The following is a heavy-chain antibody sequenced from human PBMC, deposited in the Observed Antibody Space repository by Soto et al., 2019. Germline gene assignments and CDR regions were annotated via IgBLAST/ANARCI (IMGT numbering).Heavy chain of an antibody. Sequence: QVQLVQSGAEVKTPGASVKVSCKASGYTFTSYDINWVRQATGQGLEWMGWMNPNSGNTGYAQKFQDGFTMTRNTAVSTAYMELSSLRAEDTAVYYCARVSQEQWLSILDPWGQGTTVTVAS. D-gene: IGHD3-22*01. V-gene: IGHV1-8*01. CDR2: MNPNSGNT. CDR1: GYTFTSYD. CDR3: ARVSQEQWLSILDP. J-gene: IGHJ6*02.